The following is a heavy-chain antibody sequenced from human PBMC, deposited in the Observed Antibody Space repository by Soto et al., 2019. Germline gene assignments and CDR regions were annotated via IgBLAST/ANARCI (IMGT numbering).Heavy chain of an antibody. V-gene: IGHV3-23*01. CDR3: VKGYWKGDV. CDR1: GFTFSTYA. CDR2: ISGSGGSI. D-gene: IGHD1-1*01. Sequence: VQLLESGGGSVQPGGSLRLSCAASGFTFSTYAMNWVRQAPGNGLEWVSAISGSGGSIHYADSVKGRFTISRDNSKSTLYLQMNSLRDEDTAVYHCVKGYWKGDVWGQGTTVTVSS. J-gene: IGHJ6*02.